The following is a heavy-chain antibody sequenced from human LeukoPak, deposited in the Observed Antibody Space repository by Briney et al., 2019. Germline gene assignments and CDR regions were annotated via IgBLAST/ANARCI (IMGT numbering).Heavy chain of an antibody. CDR3: ARGLGSPTDY. CDR2: INDDGSTT. D-gene: IGHD1-26*01. CDR1: GFTFRTYR. V-gene: IGHV3-74*01. Sequence: GGSLRLSCAASGFTFRTYRMHWLRQAPGKGLVWVSRINDDGSTTTYADSVKGRFTISRDNAKSTLYLQMNSLRAEDTAVYYCARGLGSPTDYWGQGTLVTVSS. J-gene: IGHJ4*02.